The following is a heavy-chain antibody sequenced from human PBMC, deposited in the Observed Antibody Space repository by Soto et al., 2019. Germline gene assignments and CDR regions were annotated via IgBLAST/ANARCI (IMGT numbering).Heavy chain of an antibody. CDR2: IYHSGST. Sequence: QVQLQESGPGLVKPSGTLSLTCAVSGGSISSSNCWSWVRQPPGKGLEWIGEIYHSGSTNFNPSLKSRVTISVDKSKNQFSLKLNSVTAADTAVYSCARVSGSYYYGMDVWGQGTTVTVSS. CDR1: GGSISSSNC. V-gene: IGHV4-4*02. J-gene: IGHJ6*02. CDR3: ARVSGSYYYGMDV.